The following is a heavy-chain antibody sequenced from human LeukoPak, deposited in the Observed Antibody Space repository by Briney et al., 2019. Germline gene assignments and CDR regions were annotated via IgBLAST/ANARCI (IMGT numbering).Heavy chain of an antibody. D-gene: IGHD3-3*01. CDR2: IYYSGST. CDR1: GGSISSYY. CDR3: AAQARREWLLPSSFDY. J-gene: IGHJ4*02. V-gene: IGHV4-59*01. Sequence: SETLSLTCTVSGGSISSYYWSWIRQPPGKGLEWIGYIYYSGSTNYNPSLKSRVTISVDTSKNQFSLKLSSVTAADTAVYYCAAQARREWLLPSSFDYWGQGTLVTVSS.